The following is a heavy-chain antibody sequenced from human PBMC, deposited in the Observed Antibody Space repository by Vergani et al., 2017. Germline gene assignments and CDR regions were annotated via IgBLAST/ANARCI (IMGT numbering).Heavy chain of an antibody. J-gene: IGHJ4*02. Sequence: QVQLVQSGAEVKKPGSSVKVSCKASGGTFSSYAISWVRQAPGQGLEWMGRIIPIFGTANYAQKFQARVTITADESTSTAYMELSSLRSEDTAVYYCARPENYDYVWDNRQHEKWYFDYWGQGTLVTVSS. D-gene: IGHD3-16*01. CDR1: GGTFSSYA. V-gene: IGHV1-69*13. CDR2: IIPIFGTA. CDR3: ARPENYDYVWDNRQHEKWYFDY.